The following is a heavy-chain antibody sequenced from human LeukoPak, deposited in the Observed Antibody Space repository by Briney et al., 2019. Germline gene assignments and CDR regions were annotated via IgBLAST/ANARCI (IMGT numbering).Heavy chain of an antibody. Sequence: SQTLSLTCTVSGDSISSGSYYWNWIRQPAGKGLEWIGRFYISGGTNYNPSLKSRVTISVDTSKNQFSLKLTSVTAADTAVYYCASLGGFAIWGQGTVVTVSS. CDR2: FYISGGT. V-gene: IGHV4-61*02. CDR3: ASLGGFAI. CDR1: GDSISSGSYY. J-gene: IGHJ3*02.